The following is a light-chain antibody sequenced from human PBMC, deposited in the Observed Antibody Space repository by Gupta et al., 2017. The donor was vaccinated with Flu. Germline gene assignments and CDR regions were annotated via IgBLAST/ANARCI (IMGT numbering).Light chain of an antibody. V-gene: IGLV3-21*02. CDR3: QPWDTSSGHV. CDR1: NIGSKS. Sequence: SYVLTQPPPVSVAPGQTAKIPCRGNNIGSKSVHWYQQKAGQAPVLVVYDNDNRPSGIPERFSGSNSGNTATLTISGVEAGDEADYSCQPWDTSSGHVFGAGTKVTVL. J-gene: IGLJ1*01. CDR2: DND.